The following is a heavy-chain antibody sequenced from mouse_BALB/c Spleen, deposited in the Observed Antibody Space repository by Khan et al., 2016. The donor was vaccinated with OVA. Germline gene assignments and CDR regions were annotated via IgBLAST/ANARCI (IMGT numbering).Heavy chain of an antibody. CDR3: ERSTSYGNPYAMDS. CDR2: INPYNDGT. D-gene: IGHD2-1*01. CDR1: GYTFTSYV. J-gene: IGHJ4*01. V-gene: IGHV1S136*01. Sequence: VQLKESGPELVKPGASVKMSCKASGYTFTSYVMHWVKQKPGQGLEWIGYINPYNDGTKYNEKFKGKVTLTSDKSSGTSCMELSSLTSEDSAVYFCERSTSYGNPYAMDSWGQGTSVTVSS.